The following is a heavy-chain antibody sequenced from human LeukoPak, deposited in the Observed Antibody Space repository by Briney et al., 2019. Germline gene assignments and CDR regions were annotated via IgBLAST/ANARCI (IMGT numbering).Heavy chain of an antibody. Sequence: GGSLRLSCAASGFTFTSYGMTWVRQAPGQGLDWVSAISLTADTKFYADSVKGRFTISRDNSKNTLYLQMNSLRAEDTAVYYCAKALGFDYWGQGTLVTVSS. CDR2: ISLTADTK. CDR1: GFTFTSYG. J-gene: IGHJ4*02. D-gene: IGHD7-27*01. CDR3: AKALGFDY. V-gene: IGHV3-23*01.